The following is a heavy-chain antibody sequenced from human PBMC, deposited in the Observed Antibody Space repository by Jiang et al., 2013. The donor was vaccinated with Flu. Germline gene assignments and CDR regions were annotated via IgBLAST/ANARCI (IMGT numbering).Heavy chain of an antibody. CDR3: AKEWSALDY. CDR2: IDPNNYDT. Sequence: SVKVSCKASGGAFSDYTFDWVRQAPGQGLEWMGWIDPNNYDTHYAQKFQGRVTLTRDTSISTAYMELSSLTSDDTAVYYCAKEWSALDYWGQGTLVTVSS. J-gene: IGHJ4*02. CDR1: GGAFSDYT. V-gene: IGHV1-2*02. D-gene: IGHD1-26*01.